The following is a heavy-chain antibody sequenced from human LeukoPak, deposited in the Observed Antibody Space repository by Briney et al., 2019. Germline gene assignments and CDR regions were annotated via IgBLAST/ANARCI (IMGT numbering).Heavy chain of an antibody. J-gene: IGHJ3*02. CDR3: ARDRVTRNIAAAGTGAFDI. CDR2: IYHSGST. V-gene: IGHV4-4*02. Sequence: PSGTLSLTCAVSGGSISSSNWWSWVRQPPGKGLEWIGEIYHSGSTNYNPSLKSRVTISVDKSKNQFSLKLSSVTAADTAVYYCARDRVTRNIAAAGTGAFDIWGQGTMVTVSS. CDR1: GGSISSSNW. D-gene: IGHD6-13*01.